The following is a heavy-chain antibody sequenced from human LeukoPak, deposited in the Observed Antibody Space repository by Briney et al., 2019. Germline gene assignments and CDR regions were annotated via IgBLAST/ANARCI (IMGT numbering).Heavy chain of an antibody. D-gene: IGHD1-26*01. CDR3: ARDEGGGAKYY. J-gene: IGHJ4*02. CDR2: INPSGGST. V-gene: IGHV1-46*01. Sequence: ASVKVSCKASGYTFTGYYMHWVRQAPGQGLEWMGIINPSGGSTSYAQKFQGRVTMTRDMSTSTVYMELSSLRSEDTAVYYCARDEGGGAKYYWGQGTLVTVSS. CDR1: GYTFTGYY.